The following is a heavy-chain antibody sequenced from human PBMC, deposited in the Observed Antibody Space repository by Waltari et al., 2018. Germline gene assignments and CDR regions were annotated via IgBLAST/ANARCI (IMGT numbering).Heavy chain of an antibody. CDR1: GFTFRNYW. Sequence: EVHLVESGGGLVQPGGSLRLSCAASGFTFRNYWMNWVRQAPGKGLEWVANIKQDGSEKYYVDSVKGRFTISRDNAKNSLYLQMNSLRVEDTAVYYCARESTYGLDVWGQGTTVTVSS. CDR2: IKQDGSEK. J-gene: IGHJ6*02. V-gene: IGHV3-7*01. CDR3: ARESTYGLDV. D-gene: IGHD4-17*01.